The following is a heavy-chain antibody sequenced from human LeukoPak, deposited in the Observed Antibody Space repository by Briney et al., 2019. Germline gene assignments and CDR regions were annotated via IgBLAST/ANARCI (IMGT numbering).Heavy chain of an antibody. CDR3: TRLDCSTSCYPRDAFDI. J-gene: IGHJ3*02. D-gene: IGHD2-2*01. CDR1: GYSFTRYW. V-gene: IGHV5-51*01. Sequence: GESLKISCKGSGYSFTRYWFGWVRQMPGKGLEWMGIFYPRDSDTRYSPSFQGQVTISADKSINAAYLQWSSLKASDTAMYYCTRLDCSTSCYPRDAFDIWGQGTMVTVS. CDR2: FYPRDSDT.